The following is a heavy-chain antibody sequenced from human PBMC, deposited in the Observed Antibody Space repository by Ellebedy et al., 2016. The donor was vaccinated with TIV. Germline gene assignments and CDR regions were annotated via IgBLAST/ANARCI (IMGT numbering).Heavy chain of an antibody. CDR1: GFTTSG. V-gene: IGHV3-30*02. J-gene: IGHJ6*02. D-gene: IGHD4-17*01. CDR2: IRSDGSTK. CDR3: AKGAYPVPTFMAV. Sequence: PGGSLRLSCAASGFTTSGMHWVRQAPGKGLEWVAFIRSDGSTKYYADSAKGRVTISRDDSKNTLYLQMNSLRTDDTDLYYCAKGAYPVPTFMAVWGQGTTVIVSS.